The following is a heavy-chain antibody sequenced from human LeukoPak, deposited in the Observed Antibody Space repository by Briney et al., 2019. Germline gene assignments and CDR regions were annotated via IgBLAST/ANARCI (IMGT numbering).Heavy chain of an antibody. CDR3: AKDHRTMVRGVIITRAFDAFDI. V-gene: IGHV3-21*04. Sequence: GGSLRLSCAASGFTFSSYSMNWVRQAPGKGLEWVSSISSGNSYIYYAESVKGRFTISRDNAKNSLYLQMNSLRAEDTAVYYCAKDHRTMVRGVIITRAFDAFDIWGQGTMVTVSS. CDR1: GFTFSSYS. J-gene: IGHJ3*02. D-gene: IGHD3-10*01. CDR2: ISSGNSYI.